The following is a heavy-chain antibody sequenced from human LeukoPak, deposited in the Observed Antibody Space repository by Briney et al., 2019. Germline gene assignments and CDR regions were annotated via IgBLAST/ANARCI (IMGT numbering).Heavy chain of an antibody. Sequence: SQSLSLTCAVSGCSISSGGYSWSWLRQPPGKGLEWFVYIYHSGSTYYNPSLKSRVTISVDRSKNQFSLKLSSVTAADTAVYYCARVSRRRVNSSGYRDALDIWGQRTMVTVSS. CDR2: IYHSGST. CDR1: GCSISSGGYS. V-gene: IGHV4-30-2*01. CDR3: ARVSRRRVNSSGYRDALDI. D-gene: IGHD3-22*01. J-gene: IGHJ3*02.